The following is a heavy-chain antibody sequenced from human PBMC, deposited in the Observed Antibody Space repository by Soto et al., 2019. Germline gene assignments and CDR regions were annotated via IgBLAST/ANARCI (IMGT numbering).Heavy chain of an antibody. CDR2: ISWNSGSI. J-gene: IGHJ4*02. D-gene: IGHD2-15*01. CDR1: GFTFDDYA. CDR3: AKLAYCSGGSCYSDLVDY. Sequence: ESGGGLVQPGRSLRLSCAASGFTFDDYAMHWVRQAPGKGLEWVSGISWNSGSIGYADSVKGRFTISRDNAKNSLYLQMNSLRAEDTALYYCAKLAYCSGGSCYSDLVDYWGQGTLVTVSS. V-gene: IGHV3-9*01.